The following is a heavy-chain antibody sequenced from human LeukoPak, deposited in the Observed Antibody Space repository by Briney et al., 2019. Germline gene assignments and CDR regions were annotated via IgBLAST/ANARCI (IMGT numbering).Heavy chain of an antibody. CDR2: KHSSGST. J-gene: IGHJ5*02. CDR3: ASVDYCDGEGRNWVHP. CDR1: GDSMYRHY. Sequence: SDAQSLICSLWGDSMYRHYWRFLRHAGERAVEWIGRKHSSGSTNYTPPLKSRVTLSIDTSMNQVSLRLTSVSGADTAVYYCASVDYCDGEGRNWVHPWGGGSLLTVSP. V-gene: IGHV4-4*07. D-gene: IGHD2/OR15-2a*01.